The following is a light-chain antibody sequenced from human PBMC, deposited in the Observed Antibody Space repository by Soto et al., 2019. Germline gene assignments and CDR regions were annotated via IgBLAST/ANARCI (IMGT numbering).Light chain of an antibody. J-gene: IGLJ1*01. CDR1: SSNIGNNY. Sequence: QSALTQPPSVSAAPGQKVTISCSGGSSNIGNNYVSWYQQLPGTAPKLLIFENNKRPSGIPDRFSGSKSGTSATLGITGLQTGDEANYYSATWDSSPSAPYVFGTGTKVTVL. CDR3: ATWDSSPSAPYV. V-gene: IGLV1-51*02. CDR2: ENN.